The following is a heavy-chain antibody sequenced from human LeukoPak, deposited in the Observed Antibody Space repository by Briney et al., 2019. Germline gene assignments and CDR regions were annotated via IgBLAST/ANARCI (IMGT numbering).Heavy chain of an antibody. CDR2: MNPNSGNT. Sequence: ASVKVSCKASGYTFTSYDINWVRQATGQGLEWMGWMNPNSGNTGYAQKFQGRVTMTRNTSISTAYMELSSQRSEDTAVYYCARAPTFSYYDFWSGYYYWFDPWGQGTLVTVSS. J-gene: IGHJ5*02. D-gene: IGHD3-3*01. CDR3: ARAPTFSYYDFWSGYYYWFDP. CDR1: GYTFTSYD. V-gene: IGHV1-8*01.